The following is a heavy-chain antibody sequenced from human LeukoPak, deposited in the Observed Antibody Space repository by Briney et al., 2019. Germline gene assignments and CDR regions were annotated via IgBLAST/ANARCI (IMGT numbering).Heavy chain of an antibody. Sequence: PGGSLRLSCAASGFTFSRYTFHWVRQAPGKGLEWVAVISYDGNSRDYADSVKGRFTISRDNSRDTLFLQMNSLRAEDTAVYYCARDRYYGSGRYNYFDYWGQGTLVTVPS. CDR2: ISYDGNSR. CDR3: ARDRYYGSGRYNYFDY. D-gene: IGHD3-10*01. CDR1: GFTFSRYT. V-gene: IGHV3-30-3*01. J-gene: IGHJ4*02.